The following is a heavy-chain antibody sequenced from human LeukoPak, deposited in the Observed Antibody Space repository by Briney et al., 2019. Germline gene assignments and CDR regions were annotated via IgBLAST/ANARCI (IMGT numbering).Heavy chain of an antibody. J-gene: IGHJ4*02. CDR1: GYTFTSYG. CDR2: ISAYNGNT. CDR3: ARDRGPYDSSGYPSFDY. V-gene: IGHV1-18*01. Sequence: GASVKVSGKASGYTFTSYGISWVRQAPGQGLEWMGWISAYNGNTNYAQKLQGRVTMTTDTSTSTAYMELRSLRSDDTAVYYCARDRGPYDSSGYPSFDYWGQGTLVTVSS. D-gene: IGHD3-22*01.